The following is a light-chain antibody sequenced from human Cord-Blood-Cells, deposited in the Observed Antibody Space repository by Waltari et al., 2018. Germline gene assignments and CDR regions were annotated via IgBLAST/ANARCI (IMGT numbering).Light chain of an antibody. V-gene: IGLV2-14*01. Sequence: QSALTQPASVSGSPGQSITISCTGTSSDVGGYNYVSCYQQHPDKAPKLMIYDVSKRPSGVSNRFSGSKSGNTASLTISGLQAEDEADYYCSSYTSSSTYVFGTGTKVTVL. J-gene: IGLJ1*01. CDR3: SSYTSSSTYV. CDR2: DVS. CDR1: SSDVGGYNY.